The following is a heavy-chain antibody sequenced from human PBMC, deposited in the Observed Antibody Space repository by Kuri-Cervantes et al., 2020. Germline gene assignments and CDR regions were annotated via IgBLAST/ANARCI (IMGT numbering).Heavy chain of an antibody. CDR1: GFTFSNAW. Sequence: GESLKISCAASGFTFSNAWMSWVRQAPGRGLEWVSAISGSGGSTFHADSVKGRFTISRDNSKNTLYLQVNFLRAEDTAVYYCAKGSSSSRPYYFEYWGQGTLVPSPQ. CDR3: AKGSSSSRPYYFEY. V-gene: IGHV3-23*01. J-gene: IGHJ4*02. D-gene: IGHD6-13*01. CDR2: ISGSGGST.